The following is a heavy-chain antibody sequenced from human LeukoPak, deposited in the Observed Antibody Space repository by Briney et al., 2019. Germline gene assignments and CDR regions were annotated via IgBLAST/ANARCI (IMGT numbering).Heavy chain of an antibody. J-gene: IGHJ4*02. CDR2: IYSGGTT. Sequence: GGSLRLSCAASGLTVSSNYMSWVRQAPGIGLEWVSLIYSGGTTQYADSVKGRFTISRDNSKNTLYLQMNSLRAEDTAVYYCAKVGGYLIYWGQGTLVTVSS. CDR1: GLTVSSNY. D-gene: IGHD3-22*01. V-gene: IGHV3-53*01. CDR3: AKVGGYLIY.